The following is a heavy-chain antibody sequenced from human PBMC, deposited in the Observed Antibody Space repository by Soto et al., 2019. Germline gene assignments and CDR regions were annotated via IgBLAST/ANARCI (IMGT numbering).Heavy chain of an antibody. D-gene: IGHD4-17*01. CDR2: INHSGST. V-gene: IGHV4-34*01. Sequence: SETLSLTCAVYGGSFSGYYWSWIRQPPGKGLEWIGEINHSGSTNYNPSLKSRVTISVDTSKNQFSLTLRSVTAADTAVYYCARDYGDYSFFFDYWGQGALVTVSS. CDR1: GGSFSGYY. CDR3: ARDYGDYSFFFDY. J-gene: IGHJ4*02.